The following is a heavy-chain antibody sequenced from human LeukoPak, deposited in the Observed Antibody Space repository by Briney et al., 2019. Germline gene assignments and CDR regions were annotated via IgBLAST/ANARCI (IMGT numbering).Heavy chain of an antibody. J-gene: IGHJ4*02. CDR3: ASARKIAY. Sequence: PGGCLRLACAAAGFTFSNDWLTWVRQAPGHGREWVSNIKQDGSEKHYVDCVKGRFTISRDNAKNSLYLQMKRLRAEDTAVYYCASARKIAYWGQGTLVTVSS. V-gene: IGHV3-7*01. CDR1: GFTFSNDW. CDR2: IKQDGSEK. D-gene: IGHD1-14*01.